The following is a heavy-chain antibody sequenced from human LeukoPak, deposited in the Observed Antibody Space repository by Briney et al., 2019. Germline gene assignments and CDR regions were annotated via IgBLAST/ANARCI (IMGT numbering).Heavy chain of an antibody. Sequence: SETLSLTCTVSGGSISSSSYYWGWIRQPPGKGLEWIGSIYYSGSTYYNPSLKSRVTISVDTSKNQFSLKLSSGTAADTAVYYCARVEATDSGSYYLHFDYWGQGTLVTVSS. CDR2: IYYSGST. V-gene: IGHV4-39*07. CDR1: GGSISSSSYY. J-gene: IGHJ4*02. CDR3: ARVEATDSGSYYLHFDY. D-gene: IGHD1-26*01.